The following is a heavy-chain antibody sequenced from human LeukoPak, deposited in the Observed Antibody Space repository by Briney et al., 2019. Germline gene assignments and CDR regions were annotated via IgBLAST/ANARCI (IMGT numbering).Heavy chain of an antibody. CDR3: ARKIAAAEGFDY. D-gene: IGHD6-13*01. Sequence: SETLSLTCTVSGGSISSSSYYWGWVRQPPGKGLEWIGSIYYSGSTYYHPSLKSRVTISADTSKNQFSLKLSSVTAADTAVYYWARKIAAAEGFDYWGQGTLVTVSS. V-gene: IGHV4-39*01. CDR1: GGSISSSSYY. J-gene: IGHJ4*02. CDR2: IYYSGST.